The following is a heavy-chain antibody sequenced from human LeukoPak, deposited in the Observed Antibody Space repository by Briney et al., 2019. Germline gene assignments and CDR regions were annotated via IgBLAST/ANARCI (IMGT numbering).Heavy chain of an antibody. D-gene: IGHD7-27*01. V-gene: IGHV4-39*01. J-gene: IGHJ4*02. CDR2: INYSGST. CDR1: GGSISSSDFY. CDR3: ARRPTGDPKFDY. Sequence: PSETLSLTCTVSGGSISSSDFYWGWIRQPPGKGLEWIGSINYSGSTHYNPSLKSRITISVDTSKNQFSLKLSTVTAADTAVYYCARRPTGDPKFDYWGQGTLVTVSS.